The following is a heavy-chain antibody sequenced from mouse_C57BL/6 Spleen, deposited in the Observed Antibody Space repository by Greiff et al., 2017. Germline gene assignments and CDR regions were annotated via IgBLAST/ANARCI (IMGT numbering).Heavy chain of an antibody. CDR1: GFTFSDYG. CDR2: ISSGSSTI. V-gene: IGHV5-17*01. D-gene: IGHD2-14*01. CDR3: ASGYAYAMDY. J-gene: IGHJ4*01. Sequence: EVQGVESGGGLVKPGGSLKLSCAASGFTFSDYGMHWVRQAPEKGLEWVAYISSGSSTIYYADTVKGRFTISRDNAKNTLFLQMTSLRSEDTARYYCASGYAYAMDYWGQGTSVTVSS.